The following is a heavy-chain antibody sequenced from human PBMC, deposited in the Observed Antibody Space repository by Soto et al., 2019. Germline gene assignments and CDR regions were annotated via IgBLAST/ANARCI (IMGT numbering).Heavy chain of an antibody. J-gene: IGHJ4*02. CDR1: GFTFSRQD. CDR3: ATNERRHGYSFEY. V-gene: IGHV1-69*13. CDR2: IIPIFGTP. D-gene: IGHD5-12*01. Sequence: SVKVSCKASGFTFSRQDMRWVRQAPGQGLEWMGGIIPIFGTPQYAEKFQDRVTITADESTSTAYMELSSLTSEDTAVYYCATNERRHGYSFEYWGQGTLVNVS.